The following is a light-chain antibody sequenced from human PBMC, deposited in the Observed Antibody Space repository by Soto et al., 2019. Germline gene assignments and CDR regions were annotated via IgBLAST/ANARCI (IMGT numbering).Light chain of an antibody. CDR2: EVN. CDR1: SSDVGCYNY. J-gene: IGLJ2*01. V-gene: IGLV2-14*01. Sequence: QSALTQPASVSGSPGQSITISCTGTSSDVGCYNYVSWYQQHPGKAPKLMIYEVNNRPSGVSNRFSGSKSGNTTSLTISGLQAEDEAEYYCSSYTSSSALVVFGGGTKLTVL. CDR3: SSYTSSSALVV.